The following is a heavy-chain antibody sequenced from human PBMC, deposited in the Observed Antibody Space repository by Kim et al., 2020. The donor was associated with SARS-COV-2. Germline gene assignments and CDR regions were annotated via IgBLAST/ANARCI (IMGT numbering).Heavy chain of an antibody. Sequence: SETLSLTCTVSGGSISGTNYYWGWIRLPPGKGLEWFGSIYYDGSTYYNPSLRSRVTLSVDTSRNQFSLKLSSVTAADTAVYYCARSAVGGNFADCFNIWGQGTMVTVPS. CDR3: ARSAVGGNFADCFNI. V-gene: IGHV4-39*01. J-gene: IGHJ3*02. CDR2: IYYDGST. CDR1: GGSISGTNYY. D-gene: IGHD6-19*01.